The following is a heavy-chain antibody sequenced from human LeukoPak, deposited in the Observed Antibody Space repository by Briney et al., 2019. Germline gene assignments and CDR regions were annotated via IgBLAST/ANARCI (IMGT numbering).Heavy chain of an antibody. D-gene: IGHD3-22*01. CDR2: ISSSSSYI. CDR1: GFTFSSYS. J-gene: IGHJ4*02. V-gene: IGHV3-21*01. Sequence: GGSLRLSCAASGFTFSSYSMNWVRQAPGKGLKWVSSISSSSSYIYYADSVKGRFTISRDNAKNSLYLQMNSLRAEDTAVYYCARDRTYDSSGYYAYWGQGTLVTVSS. CDR3: ARDRTYDSSGYYAY.